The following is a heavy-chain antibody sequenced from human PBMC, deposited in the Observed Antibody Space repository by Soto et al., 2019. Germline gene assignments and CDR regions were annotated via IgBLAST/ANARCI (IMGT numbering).Heavy chain of an antibody. CDR2: ISSGSNYT. Sequence: GSLRLSCVVSGFTFSSYSMNWVRQAPGKGLEWVSSISSGSNYTYYADSVKGRFTISRDNAKNSVYLQMNSLRAEDTALYYCARDFKESQYYYYCMDVWGEGTTVTVSS. CDR3: ARDFKESQYYYYCMDV. V-gene: IGHV3-21*06. D-gene: IGHD3-10*01. CDR1: GFTFSSYS. J-gene: IGHJ6*03.